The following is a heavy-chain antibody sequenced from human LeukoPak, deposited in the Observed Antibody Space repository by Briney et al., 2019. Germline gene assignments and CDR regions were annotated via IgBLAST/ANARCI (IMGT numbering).Heavy chain of an antibody. CDR3: VGGICGGDCYLDY. J-gene: IGHJ4*02. Sequence: GGSLRLSCVASGFTFTGHSMHWVRQAPGKGLEWVAVVAHDEKTIFYADSLKGRFTISRDNSKNTLYLQMNSLRAEDTAVYYCVGGICGGDCYLDYWGQGTLVTVSS. CDR1: GFTFTGHS. D-gene: IGHD2-21*02. V-gene: IGHV3-30*04. CDR2: VAHDEKTI.